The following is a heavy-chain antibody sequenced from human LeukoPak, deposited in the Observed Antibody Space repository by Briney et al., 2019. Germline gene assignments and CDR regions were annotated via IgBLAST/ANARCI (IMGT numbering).Heavy chain of an antibody. Sequence: PSETLSLTCAVYGGSFSGYYWSWIRQPPGKGLEWIGEINHSGSTNYNPSLKSRVTISVDTSKNQFSLKLSSVTAADTAVYYCARHCTAVAGHGDNYYYYGMDVWGQGTTVTVSS. V-gene: IGHV4-34*01. CDR3: ARHCTAVAGHGDNYYYYGMDV. CDR1: GGSFSGYY. CDR2: INHSGST. D-gene: IGHD6-19*01. J-gene: IGHJ6*02.